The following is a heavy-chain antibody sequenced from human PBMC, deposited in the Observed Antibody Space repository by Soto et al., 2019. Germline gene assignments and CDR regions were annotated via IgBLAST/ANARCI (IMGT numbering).Heavy chain of an antibody. J-gene: IGHJ4*02. CDR2: FDPEDGET. D-gene: IGHD2-21*02. V-gene: IGHV1-24*01. CDR3: ATVLPARGLYCGGDCSKKPFDY. CDR1: GYTLTELS. Sequence: ASVKVSCKVSGYTLTELSMHWVRQAPGKGLEWKGGFDPEDGETIYAQKFQGRVTMTEDTSTDTAYMELSSLRSEDTAVFYCATVLPARGLYCGGDCSKKPFDYWGQGTLVTVSS.